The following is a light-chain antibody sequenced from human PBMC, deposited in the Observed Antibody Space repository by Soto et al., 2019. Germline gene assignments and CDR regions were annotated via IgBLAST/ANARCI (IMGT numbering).Light chain of an antibody. V-gene: IGLV2-14*03. CDR2: DVT. CDR3: SSYRRGSTYV. Sequence: QSVLTRPASVSGSPGQSIPVSCTGTSSDVGGYTYVSWYQQHPGKAPRLLIYDVTNRPSGVSNRFSGSKSGNTASLTISGLQAEDEADYYCSSYRRGSTYVFGTGTKVTVL. CDR1: SSDVGGYTY. J-gene: IGLJ1*01.